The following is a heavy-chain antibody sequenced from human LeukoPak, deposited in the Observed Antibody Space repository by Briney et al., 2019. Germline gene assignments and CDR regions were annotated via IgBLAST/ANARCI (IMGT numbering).Heavy chain of an antibody. CDR2: IYHTGTT. D-gene: IGHD4-11*01. J-gene: IGHJ6*03. Sequence: SETLSLTCSVSDDSITIYYWTWIRQPPGKAREGMGYIYHTGTTNYNPSLNRRLTISRDTSKNHFSLQLSSVTAADTAVYFCARGRVSSSTWHSTYYYYFYMDVWGKGTTVTVSS. CDR3: ARGRVSSSTWHSTYYYYFYMDV. CDR1: DDSITIYY. V-gene: IGHV4-59*01.